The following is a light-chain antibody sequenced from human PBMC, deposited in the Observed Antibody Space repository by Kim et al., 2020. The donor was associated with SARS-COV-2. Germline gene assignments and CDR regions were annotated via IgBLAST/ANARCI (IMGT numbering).Light chain of an antibody. CDR1: SGDVGRYNL. Sequence: GQSIPIFCTGTSGDVGRYNLVSWYEQRPGKAPSLIVYEVRRRPSGVSNRFAGSKSGNTASLTISGLQAEDEADYYCCSYAGATKYVFGTGTKVTVL. CDR2: EVR. CDR3: CSYAGATKYV. J-gene: IGLJ1*01. V-gene: IGLV2-23*02.